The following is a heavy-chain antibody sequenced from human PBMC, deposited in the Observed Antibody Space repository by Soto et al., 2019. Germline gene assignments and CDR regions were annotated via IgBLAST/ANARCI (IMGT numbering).Heavy chain of an antibody. CDR2: IYYSGST. Sequence: SDTLSLTCTVSGGSIRSGDYYWSWIRQPPGKGLEWIGYIYYSGSTYYNPSLKSRVTISVDTSKNQFSLKLSSVTAADTAVYYCARAVEDFMDFDYWGQGTLVTVS. CDR3: ARAVEDFMDFDY. J-gene: IGHJ4*02. D-gene: IGHD2-15*01. V-gene: IGHV4-30-4*02. CDR1: GGSIRSGDYY.